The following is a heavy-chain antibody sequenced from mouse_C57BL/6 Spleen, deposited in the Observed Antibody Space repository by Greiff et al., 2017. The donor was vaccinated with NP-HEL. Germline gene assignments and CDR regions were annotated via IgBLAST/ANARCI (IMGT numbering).Heavy chain of an antibody. J-gene: IGHJ1*03. Sequence: QVQLQQSGAELAKPGASVTLSCKASGYTFTSYWMHWVKQRPGQGLEWIGYINPSSGYTKYNQKFKDKATLTADKSSSTAYMQLSSLTYEDSAVYYCARFSTGTNFDVWGTGTTVTVSS. V-gene: IGHV1-7*01. CDR1: GYTFTSYW. D-gene: IGHD4-1*02. CDR2: INPSSGYT. CDR3: ARFSTGTNFDV.